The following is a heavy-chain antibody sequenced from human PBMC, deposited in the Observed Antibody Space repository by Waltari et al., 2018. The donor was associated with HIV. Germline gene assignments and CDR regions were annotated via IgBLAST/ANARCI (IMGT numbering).Heavy chain of an antibody. CDR1: GGSFSRYF. CDR2: INHSGST. Sequence: QVQLQQRGAGLVKPPETPSLTCAVHGGSFSRYFWSWIRQPPGKGLEWIGEINHSGSTNYNPSLKSRVTISVDTSKNQFSLKLSSVTAADTAVYYCARGRPEGYWGQGTLVTVSS. V-gene: IGHV4-34*01. CDR3: ARGRPEGY. J-gene: IGHJ4*02.